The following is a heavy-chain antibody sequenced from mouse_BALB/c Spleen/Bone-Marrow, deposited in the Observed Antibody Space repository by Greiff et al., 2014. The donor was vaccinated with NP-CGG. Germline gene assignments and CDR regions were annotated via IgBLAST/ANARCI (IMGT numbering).Heavy chain of an antibody. V-gene: IGHV14-3*02. CDR2: IDPANGNT. CDR1: GFNIKDTY. Sequence: EVQLQQSGAELVKPGASVKLSCTGSGFNIKDTYMHWVKQRPEQGLEWIGRIDPANGNTKYDPKFQGKATTTTDTSSNTAYLQLSSLTSEDTAVYYCASYYRYSFDYWGQGTTLTVSS. J-gene: IGHJ2*01. D-gene: IGHD2-14*01. CDR3: ASYYRYSFDY.